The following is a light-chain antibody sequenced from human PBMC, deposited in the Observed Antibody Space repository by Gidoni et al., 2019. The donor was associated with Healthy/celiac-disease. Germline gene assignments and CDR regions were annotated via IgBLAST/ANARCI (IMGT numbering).Light chain of an antibody. J-gene: IGKJ1*01. CDR3: QQYYSTPWT. Sequence: DIVMTQSPDSLAVSLGERATINCKSSQSVLYSSNNKNYLAWYQQKPGQPPKLLIYWASTRESGVPDRFSGSGSGTDFTLTISSLQAEDVAGYYCQQYYSTPWTFXXXTKVEIK. CDR1: QSVLYSSNNKNY. V-gene: IGKV4-1*01. CDR2: WAS.